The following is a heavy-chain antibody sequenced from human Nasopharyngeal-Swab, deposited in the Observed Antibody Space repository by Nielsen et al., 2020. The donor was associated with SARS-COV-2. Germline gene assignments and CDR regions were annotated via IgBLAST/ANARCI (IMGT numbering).Heavy chain of an antibody. V-gene: IGHV4-31*02. CDR2: IYYSGST. J-gene: IGHJ6*03. D-gene: IGHD4-23*01. CDR3: ARSARYGGYHPSYYYYYYMDV. Sequence: WIRQPPGKGLEWIGSIYYSGSTYYNPSLKSRVTISLDTSKNQFSLNLTSVTAADTAVYYCARSARYGGYHPSYYYYYYMDVWGKGTTVTVSS.